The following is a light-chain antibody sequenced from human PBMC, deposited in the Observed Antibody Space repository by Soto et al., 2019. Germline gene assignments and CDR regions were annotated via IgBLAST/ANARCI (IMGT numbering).Light chain of an antibody. J-gene: IGLJ1*01. CDR3: TSYTSSITYV. V-gene: IGLV2-14*01. CDR1: SSDVGGYNY. CDR2: EVS. Sequence: QSALTQPASVSGSPGQSITISCTGTSSDVGGYNYVSWYQQHPGKAPKLMIYEVSNRPSGVSNRFSGSKPGNTASLTISGLQAEDEADYYCTSYTSSITYVFGTGTKVTVL.